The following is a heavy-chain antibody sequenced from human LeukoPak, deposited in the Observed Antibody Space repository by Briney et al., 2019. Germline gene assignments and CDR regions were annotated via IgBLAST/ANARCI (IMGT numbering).Heavy chain of an antibody. D-gene: IGHD3-10*01. J-gene: IGHJ3*01. CDR2: TNWNGGTT. CDR1: GYTFQSHG. Sequence: PGRSLRLSCAASGYTFQSHGMSWVRQAPGKGLEWVSGTNWNGGTTSYADSVKGRFTISRDNARRTLYLQMNSLRAEDTALYYCARDWSYIALDVWGQGTMVTVSS. V-gene: IGHV3-20*04. CDR3: ARDWSYIALDV.